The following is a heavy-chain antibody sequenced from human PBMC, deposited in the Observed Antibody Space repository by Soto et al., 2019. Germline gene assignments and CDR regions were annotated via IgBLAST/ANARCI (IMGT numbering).Heavy chain of an antibody. CDR2: IIPILGIA. V-gene: IGHV1-69*02. D-gene: IGHD3-22*01. CDR1: GGTFSSYT. CDR3: ARYFVDRRYYYDSSGYYFDY. J-gene: IGHJ4*02. Sequence: QVQLVQSGAEVKKPGSSVKVSCKASGGTFSSYTISWVRQAPGQGLEWMGRIIPILGIANYAQKFQGRVTITADKSTSTAYMELSSLGSEDTAVYYCARYFVDRRYYYDSSGYYFDYWGQGTLVTVSS.